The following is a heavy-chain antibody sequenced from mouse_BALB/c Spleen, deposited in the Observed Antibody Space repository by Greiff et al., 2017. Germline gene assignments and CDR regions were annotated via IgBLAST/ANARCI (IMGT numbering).Heavy chain of an antibody. CDR2: IWSGGST. J-gene: IGHJ1*01. CDR3: AIIYDGYYKDFDV. V-gene: IGHV2-2*02. Sequence: QVQLKESGPGLVQPSQSLSITCTVSGFSLTSYGVHWVRQSPGKGLEWLGVIWSGGSTDYNAAFISRLSISKDNSKSQVFFKMNSLQANDTAIYYCAIIYDGYYKDFDVWGAGTTVTVSS. D-gene: IGHD2-3*01. CDR1: GFSLTSYG.